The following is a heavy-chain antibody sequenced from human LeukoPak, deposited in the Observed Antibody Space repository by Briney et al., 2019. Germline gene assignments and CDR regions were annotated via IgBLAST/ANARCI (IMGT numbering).Heavy chain of an antibody. V-gene: IGHV1-69*04. CDR2: IIPILGIA. Sequence: SANVSCKASGGTFSSYAISWVRQAPGQGLEWMGRIIPILGIANYAQKFQGRVTITADKSTSTAYMELSSLRSEDTAVYYCARNVGSVPAAIYNWFDPWGQGTLVTVSS. J-gene: IGHJ5*02. CDR3: ARNVGSVPAAIYNWFDP. CDR1: GGTFSSYA. D-gene: IGHD2-2*01.